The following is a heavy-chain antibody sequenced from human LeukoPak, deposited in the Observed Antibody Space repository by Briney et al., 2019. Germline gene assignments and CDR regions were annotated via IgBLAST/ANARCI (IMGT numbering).Heavy chain of an antibody. Sequence: GGSLRLSCAASGFTFSRYSMKRVRQASGKGLEWVGRIRSKAKSYATAYAASVKGRFTISRDDSKNTAYLQMNSLKTEDTAVYYCTRLAYCSGGICFGRHPDYWGQGTLVTVSS. CDR2: IRSKAKSYAT. D-gene: IGHD2-15*01. CDR3: TRLAYCSGGICFGRHPDY. CDR1: GFTFSRYS. J-gene: IGHJ4*02. V-gene: IGHV3-73*01.